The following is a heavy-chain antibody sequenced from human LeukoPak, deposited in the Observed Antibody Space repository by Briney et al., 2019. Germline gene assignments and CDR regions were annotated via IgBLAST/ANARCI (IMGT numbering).Heavy chain of an antibody. D-gene: IGHD3-10*01. CDR3: ARVRWFGELSHYGMDV. J-gene: IGHJ6*04. Sequence: SETLSLTCTVSGGSISSGDYYWSWIRQPPGKGLEWIGYIYYSGSTYYNPSLKSRVTISVDTSKNQFSLKLSSVTAADTAVYYCARVRWFGELSHYGMDVWGKGTTVTVSS. V-gene: IGHV4-30-4*01. CDR1: GGSISSGDYY. CDR2: IYYSGST.